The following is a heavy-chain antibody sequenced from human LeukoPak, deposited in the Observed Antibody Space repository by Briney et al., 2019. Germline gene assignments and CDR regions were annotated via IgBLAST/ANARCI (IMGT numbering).Heavy chain of an antibody. Sequence: GGSLRLSCAASGFTFSSYWMTWVRQAPGKGLAWVANIKQDGSAKYYMDSVRGRFTISRDNAKNSLYLQMNSLGVEDTAVYYRARVNPLMAPGAVDIWGQGTKVAVSS. J-gene: IGHJ3*02. CDR3: ARVNPLMAPGAVDI. D-gene: IGHD2-8*01. CDR2: IKQDGSAK. V-gene: IGHV3-7*01. CDR1: GFTFSSYW.